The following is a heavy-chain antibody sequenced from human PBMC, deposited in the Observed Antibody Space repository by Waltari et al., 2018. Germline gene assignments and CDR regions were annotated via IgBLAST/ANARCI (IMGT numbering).Heavy chain of an antibody. J-gene: IGHJ4*02. Sequence: QVQPVQSGSELKKSGASVKVSCKEYGEICTNFVINWVRQAPGQGLELMGWINTNPGNPTYVQGFTGRFVFSLDTSVSTAYLQISSLKAEDSAIYYCARGGGTFSKPQYFDSWGQGTRVTVSS. CDR1: GEICTNFV. CDR2: INTNPGNP. CDR3: ARGGGTFSKPQYFDS. D-gene: IGHD1-26*01. V-gene: IGHV7-4-1*02.